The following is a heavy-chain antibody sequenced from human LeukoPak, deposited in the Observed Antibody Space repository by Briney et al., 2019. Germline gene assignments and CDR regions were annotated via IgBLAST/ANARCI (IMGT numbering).Heavy chain of an antibody. CDR3: ALGSASGILDS. CDR1: GSPFTWYW. CDR2: MNSDATNI. J-gene: IGHJ4*02. V-gene: IGHV3-74*01. D-gene: IGHD3-10*01. Sequence: PGGSLRLSCAASGSPFTWYWTHWVRQVPGKGLVWVSRMNSDATNIKYADPVNGRFTISRDNSKNMVLLEMNGLRDEDTAIYYCALGSASGILDSWGQGTLVTVSS.